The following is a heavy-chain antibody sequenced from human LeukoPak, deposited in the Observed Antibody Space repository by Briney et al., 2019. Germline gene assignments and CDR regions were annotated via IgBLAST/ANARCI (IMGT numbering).Heavy chain of an antibody. CDR3: AITLDADYSSSSWFDP. J-gene: IGHJ5*02. D-gene: IGHD6-6*01. V-gene: IGHV1-18*01. Sequence: ASVKVPCKASGYTFTSYGISWVRQAPGQGLEWMGWISAYNGNTNYAQKLQGRVTMTTDTTTSTAYMELRSLRSDDTAVYYCAITLDADYSSSSWFDPWGQGTLVTVSS. CDR2: ISAYNGNT. CDR1: GYTFTSYG.